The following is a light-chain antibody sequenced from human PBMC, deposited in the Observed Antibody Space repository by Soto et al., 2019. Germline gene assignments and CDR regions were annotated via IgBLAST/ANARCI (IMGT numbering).Light chain of an antibody. Sequence: EIVMTQSPGTLSVSPGERATLSCRASQSVSSSLAWYQQKPGQAPRLLIYGASTRATGIPARFSGSGSGTEFTLTISSLQSEDFAVYYCQQYNNWPRTFGQGTKVDI. V-gene: IGKV3-15*01. CDR1: QSVSSS. J-gene: IGKJ1*01. CDR2: GAS. CDR3: QQYNNWPRT.